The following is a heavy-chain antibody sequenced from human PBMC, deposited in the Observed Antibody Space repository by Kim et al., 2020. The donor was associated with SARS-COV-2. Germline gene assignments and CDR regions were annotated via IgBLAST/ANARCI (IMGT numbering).Heavy chain of an antibody. Sequence: SETLSLTCAVYGGSFSGYYWSWIRQPPGKGLEWIGEINHSGSTNYNPSLKSRVTISVDTSKNQFSLKLSSVTAADTAVYYCARADYYGSGSYPHPPHYGMDVWGQGTTVTVSS. CDR1: GGSFSGYY. CDR3: ARADYYGSGSYPHPPHYGMDV. V-gene: IGHV4-34*01. D-gene: IGHD3-10*01. CDR2: INHSGST. J-gene: IGHJ6*02.